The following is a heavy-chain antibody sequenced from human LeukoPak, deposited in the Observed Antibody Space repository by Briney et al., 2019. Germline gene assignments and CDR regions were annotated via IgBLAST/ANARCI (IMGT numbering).Heavy chain of an antibody. CDR3: AKFGSSWLSESWFDP. V-gene: IGHV3-23*01. D-gene: IGHD6-13*01. Sequence: GGSLRLSCAASGFTFSSYAMSWVRQAPGKGLEWVSAISGSGGSTYYADSVKGRFTISRDNSKNTLYLQMNSLRAVDTAVYYCAKFGSSWLSESWFDPWGQGTLVTVSS. J-gene: IGHJ5*02. CDR2: ISGSGGST. CDR1: GFTFSSYA.